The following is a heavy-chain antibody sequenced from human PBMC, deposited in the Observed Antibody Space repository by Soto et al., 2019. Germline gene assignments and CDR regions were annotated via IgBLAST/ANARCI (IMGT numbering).Heavy chain of an antibody. CDR3: ARAILNPTGGLFDP. J-gene: IGHJ5*02. Sequence: QVQLVQSGAEVKKPGASVKVSCKASGYTFTSYDINWVRQATGQGLEWMGWMNPNSGNTGYAQKFQGRVTMTRNTXXSTAYRELSSLRSEDTAVYYCARAILNPTGGLFDPWGQGTLVTVSS. V-gene: IGHV1-8*01. CDR2: MNPNSGNT. CDR1: GYTFTSYD.